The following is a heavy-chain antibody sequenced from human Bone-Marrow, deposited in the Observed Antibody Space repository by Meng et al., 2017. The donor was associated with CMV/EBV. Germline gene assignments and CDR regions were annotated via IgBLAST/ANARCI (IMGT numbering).Heavy chain of an antibody. CDR3: ARVDSSGWYGMDV. V-gene: IGHV4-59*01. Sequence: SETLSLTCTVSGGSISSYYFNWIRQPPGKGLEWIGYIYYSGSTSNNPSLQSRVTISVETSKNQFSLKLSSVTAADTAVYYCARVDSSGWYGMDVWGQGTTVTVAS. CDR2: IYYSGST. D-gene: IGHD6-19*01. CDR1: GGSISSYY. J-gene: IGHJ6*02.